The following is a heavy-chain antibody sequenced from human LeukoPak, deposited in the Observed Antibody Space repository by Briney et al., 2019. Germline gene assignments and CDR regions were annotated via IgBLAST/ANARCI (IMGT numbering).Heavy chain of an antibody. CDR1: GGTFSSYA. CDR2: IIPILGIA. Sequence: SVKVSCKASGGTFSSYAISWVRQAPGQGLEWMGRIIPILGIANYAQKFQGRVTITADKSTSTAYMELSSLRSEDTAVYCCAGRGIYYYGMHVWGQGTTVTLSS. CDR3: AGRGIYYYGMHV. J-gene: IGHJ6*02. V-gene: IGHV1-69*04.